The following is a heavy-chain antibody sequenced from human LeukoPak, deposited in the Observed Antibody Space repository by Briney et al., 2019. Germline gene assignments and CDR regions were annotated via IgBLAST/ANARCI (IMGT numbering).Heavy chain of an antibody. J-gene: IGHJ4*02. CDR2: ISYDGSNK. CDR3: AKGGAVAGLGH. CDR1: GFTFSSYG. D-gene: IGHD6-19*01. V-gene: IGHV3-30*18. Sequence: GRSLRLSCAASGFTFSSYGMHWVRQAPGKGLEWVAVISYDGSNKYYADSVKGRFTISRDNSKNTLYLQMNSLRAEDTAVYYCAKGGAVAGLGHWGQGTLVTVSS.